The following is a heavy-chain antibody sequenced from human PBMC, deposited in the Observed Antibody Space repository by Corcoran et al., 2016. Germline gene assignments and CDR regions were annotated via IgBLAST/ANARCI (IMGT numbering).Heavy chain of an antibody. CDR2: ISYDGSNK. Sequence: QVQLVESGGGVVQPGRSLRLSCAASGFSFSSYGMHWVRQAPGKGLEWVAVISYDGSNKYYADSVKGRFTISRDNSKNTLYLQMNSLRAEDTAVYYCAKAGGRGVRPDLIAADYWGQGTLVTVSS. V-gene: IGHV3-30*18. CDR3: AKAGGRGVRPDLIAADY. CDR1: GFSFSSYG. J-gene: IGHJ4*02. D-gene: IGHD2-8*01.